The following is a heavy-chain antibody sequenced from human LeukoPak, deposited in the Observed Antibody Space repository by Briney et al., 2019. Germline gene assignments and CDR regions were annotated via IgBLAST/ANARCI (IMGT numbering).Heavy chain of an antibody. CDR3: AKLGYYDFWSNYLVFDN. CDR2: VSGSGGST. Sequence: GGSLRLSCAPSGFTFNSYAVTWVRQAPGKGLEWVSSVSGSGGSTYYPDSMEHRFPISRDNSKHTLYLQTNSLRVEDTHAYFCAKLGYYDFWSNYLVFDNWGQGTLVTVSS. J-gene: IGHJ4*02. D-gene: IGHD3-3*01. CDR1: GFTFNSYA. V-gene: IGHV3-23*01.